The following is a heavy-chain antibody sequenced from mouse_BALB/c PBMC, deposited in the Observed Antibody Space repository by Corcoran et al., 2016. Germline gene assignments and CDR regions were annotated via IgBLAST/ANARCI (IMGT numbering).Heavy chain of an antibody. J-gene: IGHJ3*01. CDR3: ARSNRYDGFAY. CDR1: GYTFTNYG. D-gene: IGHD2-14*01. CDR2: INTYTGEP. Sequence: QIQLVQSGPELKKPGETVKISCKASGYTFTNYGMNWVKQAPGKGLKWRGWINTYTGEPTYADDFKGRFAFSLETSASTAYLQINNLKNEDTSTYFCARSNRYDGFAYWGQGTLVTVSA. V-gene: IGHV9-3-1*01.